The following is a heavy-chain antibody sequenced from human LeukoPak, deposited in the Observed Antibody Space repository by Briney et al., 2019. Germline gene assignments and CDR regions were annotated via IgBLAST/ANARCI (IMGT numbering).Heavy chain of an antibody. D-gene: IGHD3-10*01. CDR2: IYSGGST. Sequence: GGSLRLSCAASGFTFGNYSMTWVRQAPGKGLEWVSVIYSGGSTYYADSVKGRFTISRDNSKNTLYLQMNSLRAEDTAVYYCARVGGVRGVIRDYWGQGTLVTVSS. CDR3: ARVGGVRGVIRDY. V-gene: IGHV3-53*01. CDR1: GFTFGNYS. J-gene: IGHJ4*02.